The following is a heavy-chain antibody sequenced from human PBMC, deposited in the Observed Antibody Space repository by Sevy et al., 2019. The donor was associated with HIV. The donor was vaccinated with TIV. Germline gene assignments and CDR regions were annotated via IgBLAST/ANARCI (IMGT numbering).Heavy chain of an antibody. CDR3: ATIGPQGFLEWYQYGMDV. V-gene: IGHV3-30*04. CDR1: GFTFSSYA. Sequence: GESLKISCAASGFTFSSYAMHWVRQAPGKGLEWVAVISCDGSNKYYADSVEGRFSISRDNYKNTLYLQMNSLGAEDTAVYYCATIGPQGFLEWYQYGMDVWGQGTTVTVSS. CDR2: ISCDGSNK. J-gene: IGHJ6*02. D-gene: IGHD3-3*01.